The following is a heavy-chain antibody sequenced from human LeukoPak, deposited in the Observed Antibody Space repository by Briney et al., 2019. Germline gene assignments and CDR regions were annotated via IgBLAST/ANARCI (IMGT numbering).Heavy chain of an antibody. CDR2: IKPNSGGT. CDR3: ARDPGAQIYAGTLANDY. D-gene: IGHD6-13*01. Sequence: ASVKVSCKASGYTFTGYYMHWMRQAPGQRFEWMRWIKPNSGGTNFAQKFQGRVTMTRDTSISTAYMELSRLRSDDTAVYYCARDPGAQIYAGTLANDYWGQGTLVTVSS. CDR1: GYTFTGYY. J-gene: IGHJ4*02. V-gene: IGHV1-2*02.